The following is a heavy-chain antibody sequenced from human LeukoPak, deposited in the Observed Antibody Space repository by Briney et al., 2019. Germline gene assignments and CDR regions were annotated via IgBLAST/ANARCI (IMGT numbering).Heavy chain of an antibody. Sequence: SETLSLTCAVSGGSIYSHYWGWIRQPPGKGLEWIGDIYYKGNTNYNLSLKSRVTISLDTSKNHLSLTLTSVVAADTAIYYCMRRDTGWNYSDYWGQGILVTVSS. CDR2: IYYKGNT. D-gene: IGHD6-19*01. V-gene: IGHV4-59*08. CDR3: MRRDTGWNYSDY. J-gene: IGHJ4*02. CDR1: GGSIYSHY.